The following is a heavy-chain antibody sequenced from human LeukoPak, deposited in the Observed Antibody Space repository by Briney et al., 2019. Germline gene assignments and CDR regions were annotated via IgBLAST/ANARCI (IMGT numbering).Heavy chain of an antibody. CDR2: INRDGSEK. CDR1: GFSFTSYW. CDR3: ARDGSNPYFDY. V-gene: IGHV3-7*01. J-gene: IGHJ4*02. Sequence: GGSLRLSCAATGFSFTSYWMSWVRQAPGQGLEWVANINRDGSEKYYVDSVKGRFTISRDNGKNSLYLQMNSLRAEDTAVYFCARDGSNPYFDYWGQGSLVTVSS. D-gene: IGHD6-13*01.